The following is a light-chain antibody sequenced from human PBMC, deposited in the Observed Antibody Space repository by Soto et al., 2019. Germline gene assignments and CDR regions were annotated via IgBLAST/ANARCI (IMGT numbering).Light chain of an antibody. CDR2: GAS. CDR3: QKYGNFWT. CDR1: QSVSSY. Sequence: EIVLTQSPATLSLSPGERATLSCRASQSVSSYLAWYQQKPGQAPRLLIYGASTRATGIPARFSGSGSGTDFSLTIRRLEPDDFAVYYCQKYGNFWTFGQGTKVDIK. V-gene: IGKV3-11*01. J-gene: IGKJ1*01.